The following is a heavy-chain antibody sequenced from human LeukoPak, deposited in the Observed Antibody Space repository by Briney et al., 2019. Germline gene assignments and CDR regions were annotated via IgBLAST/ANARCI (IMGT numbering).Heavy chain of an antibody. CDR3: ARHFSGSYLYGMDV. J-gene: IGHJ6*02. CDR1: GGSINNYY. CDR2: IYYSGST. D-gene: IGHD1-26*01. V-gene: IGHV4-59*08. Sequence: PSETLSLTCTVSGGSINNYYWSWIRQPPGKGLEWIGYIYYSGSTNYNPSLKSRVTIPVDTSKNQFSLKLSSLTAADTAVYYCARHFSGSYLYGMDVWGQGTTVTV.